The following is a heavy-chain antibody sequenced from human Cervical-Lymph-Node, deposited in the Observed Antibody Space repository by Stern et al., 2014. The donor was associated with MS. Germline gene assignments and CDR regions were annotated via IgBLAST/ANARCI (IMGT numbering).Heavy chain of an antibody. J-gene: IGHJ6*02. CDR3: GKDRVRSVPSASGGLDV. CDR2: ISYDGSNK. Sequence: VHLVESGGGVVQPGRPLRLSCAASGFTFSNYAMHWVRPAPGTGLEWVAVISYDGSNKYYEDSVKGRFTISRDSSKNTLYLQVNSLRVEDTAVYFCGKDRVRSVPSASGGLDVWGQGTTVTVSS. V-gene: IGHV3-30*18. D-gene: IGHD2-2*01. CDR1: GFTFSNYA.